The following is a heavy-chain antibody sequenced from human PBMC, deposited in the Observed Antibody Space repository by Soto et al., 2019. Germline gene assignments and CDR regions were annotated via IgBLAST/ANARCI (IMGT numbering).Heavy chain of an antibody. J-gene: IGHJ6*02. V-gene: IGHV1-69*02. D-gene: IGHD3-10*01. CDR1: GGTFSSYT. CDR2: IIPILGIA. Sequence: QVQLVQSGAEVKKPGSSVKVSCKASGGTFSSYTISWVRQAPGQGLEWMGRIIPILGIANYAQKFQGRVTITADKSTSTAYMELSSLRSEDTAVYYCARWGSGSYYSGCMDVWGQGTTVTVSS. CDR3: ARWGSGSYYSGCMDV.